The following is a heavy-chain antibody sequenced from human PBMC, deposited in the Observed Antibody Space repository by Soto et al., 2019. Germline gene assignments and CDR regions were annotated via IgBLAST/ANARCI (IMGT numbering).Heavy chain of an antibody. CDR1: GDTFSSYA. V-gene: IGHV1-69*01. J-gene: IGHJ4*02. D-gene: IGHD3-22*01. CDR3: ARDGSGYRSRASPMDV. Sequence: QVQLVQSGAEVKKPGSSVKVSCKASGDTFSSYAISWVRQAPGQGLEWMGGIIPIFGTANYAQKFQGRVTITADESTSTAYMELSSLRSEDTAVYYCARDGSGYRSRASPMDVWGQGTVVSVSS. CDR2: IIPIFGTA.